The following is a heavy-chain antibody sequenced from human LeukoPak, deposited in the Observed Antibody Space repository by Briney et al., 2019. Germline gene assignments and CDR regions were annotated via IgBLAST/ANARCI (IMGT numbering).Heavy chain of an antibody. CDR2: INHSGST. D-gene: IGHD5-18*01. CDR3: ARGGYSYGFDI. Sequence: PSETLSLTCAVYGGSFSGYYWNWIRQPPGKGLEWIGEINHSGSTNYNPSLKSRVTISVDRSKNQFSLKLSSVTAADTAVYYCARGGYSYGFDIWGQGTLVTVSS. J-gene: IGHJ4*02. CDR1: GGSFSGYY. V-gene: IGHV4-34*01.